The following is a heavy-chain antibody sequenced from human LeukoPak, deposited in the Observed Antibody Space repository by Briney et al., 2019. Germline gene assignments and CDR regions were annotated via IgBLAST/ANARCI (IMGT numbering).Heavy chain of an antibody. J-gene: IGHJ3*02. CDR1: GGSISTYY. Sequence: SGTLSPTCTVPGGSISTYYWRWVRQPPGQGLEWVGYVSNSGSANYSPSLTSRLTISVDTSKSQVSLKLSSVTAADTAVYYCARVGGVWGINMYWGAFDIWGQGTMVTVSS. D-gene: IGHD3-16*01. CDR2: VSNSGSA. CDR3: ARVGGVWGINMYWGAFDI. V-gene: IGHV4-59*01.